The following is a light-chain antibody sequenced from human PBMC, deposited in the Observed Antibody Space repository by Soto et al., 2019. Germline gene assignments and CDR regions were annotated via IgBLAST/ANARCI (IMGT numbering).Light chain of an antibody. CDR3: QQYNSYSIT. V-gene: IGKV1-5*01. Sequence: DIQMTQSPSTLSASVGDRVTITCRASQSISSWLAWYQQKPGKAPKLLIYDASSLESGVPSRFIGSGSWTEFTLTISSLQPDDFATYYCQQYNSYSITFGPGTKVDIK. CDR2: DAS. J-gene: IGKJ3*01. CDR1: QSISSW.